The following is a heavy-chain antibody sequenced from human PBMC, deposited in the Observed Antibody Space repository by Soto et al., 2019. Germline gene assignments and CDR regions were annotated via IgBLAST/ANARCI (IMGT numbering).Heavy chain of an antibody. CDR1: GGSISSGGYS. CDR3: ARDSYSGSED. V-gene: IGHV4-30-2*01. J-gene: IGHJ4*02. D-gene: IGHD1-26*01. Sequence: PSETLSLTCAVSGGSISSGGYSWSWIRQPPGKGLEWIGYIYHSGSTYYNPSLKSRVTISVDRSKNQFSLKLSSVTAADTAVYYCARDSYSGSEDWGQGTLVTVSS. CDR2: IYHSGST.